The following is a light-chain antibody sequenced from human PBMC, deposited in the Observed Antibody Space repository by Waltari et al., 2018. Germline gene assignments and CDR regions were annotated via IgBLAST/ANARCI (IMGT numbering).Light chain of an antibody. CDR1: QYITGSW. Sequence: EIVLTHSPGTLALSPGERVTGSCRASQYITGSWMTWYHIKPGQAPRLLIYAASTSAPGVPDRFSDSGSGTDFTLTSSRLEAEESAIYYCQQYDGSVVTFGGGTKVESK. CDR3: QQYDGSVVT. CDR2: AAS. J-gene: IGKJ4*01. V-gene: IGKV3-20*01.